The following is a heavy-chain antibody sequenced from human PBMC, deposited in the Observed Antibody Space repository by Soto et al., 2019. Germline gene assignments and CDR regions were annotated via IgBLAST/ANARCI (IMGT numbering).Heavy chain of an antibody. CDR3: ARHKGAMVNFDY. V-gene: IGHV4-59*08. CDR2: IYYSGST. D-gene: IGHD5-18*01. J-gene: IGHJ4*02. Sequence: QVQLQESGPGLVKPSETLSLTCTVSGGSISSYYWSWIRQPPGKGLEWIGYIYYSGSTNYNPSLKSRVALSVDTPKNQFSPTLISVTAADTAAYYCARHKGAMVNFDYWGQGTLVTVSS. CDR1: GGSISSYY.